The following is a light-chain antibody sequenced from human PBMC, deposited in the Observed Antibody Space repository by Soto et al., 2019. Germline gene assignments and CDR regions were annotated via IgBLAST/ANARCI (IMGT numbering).Light chain of an antibody. CDR2: SAS. CDR3: QQSYGRAT. J-gene: IGKJ1*01. V-gene: IGKV1-39*01. Sequence: DIQMTQSPSSLSASVGDRVTITCRASQSVNTYLNWYQQRPGRAPNLLIYSASTLQTGVPSRFSGSGSGTEFTLTISSLQPEDFATYFCQQSYGRATFGLGTKVEIK. CDR1: QSVNTY.